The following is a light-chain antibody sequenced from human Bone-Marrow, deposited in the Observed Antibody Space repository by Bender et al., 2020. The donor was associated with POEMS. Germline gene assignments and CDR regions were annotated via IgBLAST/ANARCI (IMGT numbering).Light chain of an antibody. J-gene: IGLJ2*01. CDR2: EVT. CDR3: CSYAGDSTLV. V-gene: IGLV2-23*02. Sequence: QSALTQPASVSGSPGQSITISCTGTSRDVGMFNLVSWYQQFPGKVPKLMISEVTKRPSGVPDRFSGSKSGNTASLTVSGLQAEDEADYYCCSYAGDSTLVFGGGTKLTVL. CDR1: SRDVGMFNL.